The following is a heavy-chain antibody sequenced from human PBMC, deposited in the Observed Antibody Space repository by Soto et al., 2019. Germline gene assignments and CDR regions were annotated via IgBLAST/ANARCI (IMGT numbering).Heavy chain of an antibody. Sequence: EVQLVESGGVVVQPGGSLRLSCAASGFTFDDYTMHWVRQAPGKGLEWVSLISWDGGSTYYADSVKGRFTISRDNSKNSLYLQMNSLRTEDTALYYCAKDSGYSSSWYPWGYFDYWGQGTLVTVSS. CDR3: AKDSGYSSSWYPWGYFDY. CDR1: GFTFDDYT. V-gene: IGHV3-43*01. D-gene: IGHD6-13*01. J-gene: IGHJ4*02. CDR2: ISWDGGST.